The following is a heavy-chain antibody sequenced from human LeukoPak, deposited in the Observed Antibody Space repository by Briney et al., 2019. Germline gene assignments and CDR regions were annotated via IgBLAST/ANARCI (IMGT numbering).Heavy chain of an antibody. V-gene: IGHV3-64*01. CDR2: ISSNGGST. CDR3: ARTMAQANYDFWSGWKAFDI. Sequence: GGSLRLSCAASGFTFSSYAMHWVRQAPGKGLEYVSAISSNGGSTYYANSVKGRFTISRDNSKNTLYLQMGSLRAEDMAVYYCARTMAQANYDFWSGWKAFDIWGQGTMVTVSS. J-gene: IGHJ3*02. CDR1: GFTFSSYA. D-gene: IGHD3-3*01.